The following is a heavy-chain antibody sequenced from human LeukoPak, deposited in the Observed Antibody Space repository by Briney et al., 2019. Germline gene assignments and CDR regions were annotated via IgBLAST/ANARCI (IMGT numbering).Heavy chain of an antibody. J-gene: IGHJ4*02. Sequence: SETLSLTCAVSGGSISSSNWWSWVRQPPGKGLEWIGEIYHSGSTNYNPSLKSRVTISVDTSKNQFSLKLSSVTAADTAVYYCARAGGFFSPFGYWGQGTLVTVSS. CDR3: ARAGGFFSPFGY. D-gene: IGHD3-3*01. CDR1: GGSISSSNW. CDR2: IYHSGST. V-gene: IGHV4-4*02.